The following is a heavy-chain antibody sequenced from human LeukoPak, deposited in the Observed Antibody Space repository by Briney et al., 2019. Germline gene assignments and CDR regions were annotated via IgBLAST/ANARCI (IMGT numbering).Heavy chain of an antibody. J-gene: IGHJ4*02. CDR2: IYYSGST. CDR3: ARGKKYSGSYRHHFDY. V-gene: IGHV4-39*01. Sequence: SETLSLTCTVSGGFISSSSYYWGWIRQPPGKGLEWIGSIYYSGSTYYNPSPKSRVTISVDTSKNQFSLKLSSVTAADTAVYYCARGKKYSGSYRHHFDYWGQGTLVTVSS. D-gene: IGHD1-26*01. CDR1: GGFISSSSYY.